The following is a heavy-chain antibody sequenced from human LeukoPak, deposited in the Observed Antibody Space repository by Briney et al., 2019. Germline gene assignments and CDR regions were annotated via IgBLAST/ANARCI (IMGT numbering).Heavy chain of an antibody. CDR3: AIYIFWSGYSENTTGNNWFDP. V-gene: IGHV1-69*06. D-gene: IGHD3-3*01. CDR2: IIPIFGTA. J-gene: IGHJ5*02. Sequence: SVKVSCKASRGTFTSYAISWVRQAPGQGLEWMGGIIPIFGTANYAQKFQGRVTITEDKPTSTAYMELSSLRSEHTAVYYCAIYIFWSGYSENTTGNNWFDPGGEGTLVTVYS. CDR1: RGTFTSYA.